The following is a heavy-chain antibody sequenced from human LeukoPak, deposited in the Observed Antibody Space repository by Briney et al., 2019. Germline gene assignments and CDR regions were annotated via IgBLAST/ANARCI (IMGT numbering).Heavy chain of an antibody. CDR2: INPNSGGT. CDR1: GFTFTGYY. D-gene: IGHD6-13*01. V-gene: IGHV1-2*02. J-gene: IGHJ4*02. CDR3: ARVLRGAAAGTGLDY. Sequence: ASVKVSCKASGFTFTGYYMHWVRQAPGQGLEWMGWINPNSGGTNYAQKFQGRVTMTRDTSISTAYMELSRLRSDDTAVYYCARVLRGAAAGTGLDYWGQGTLVTVSS.